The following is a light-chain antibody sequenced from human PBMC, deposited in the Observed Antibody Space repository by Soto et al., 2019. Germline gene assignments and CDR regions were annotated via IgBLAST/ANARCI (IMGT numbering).Light chain of an antibody. CDR1: QGISNY. CDR3: QKYNSAPPPWT. J-gene: IGKJ1*01. V-gene: IGKV1-27*01. CDR2: AAS. Sequence: DIQMTQSPSSLSASVGDRVTITCRASQGISNYLAWYQQKPGKVPKLLICAASTLQSGVPSRFSGSGSGTDFTLSISSLQPEDVATYYCQKYNSAPPPWTFGQGTKVDIK.